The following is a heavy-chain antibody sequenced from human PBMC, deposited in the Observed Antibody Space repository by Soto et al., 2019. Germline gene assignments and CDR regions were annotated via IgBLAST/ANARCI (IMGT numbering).Heavy chain of an antibody. D-gene: IGHD5-18*01. CDR3: AQIYVDTALAT. CDR1: GFSLSNRGVG. J-gene: IGHJ4*02. Sequence: QITLKESGPTLVKPTQTLTLTCTFSGFSLSNRGVGVGWIRQPPGKALQWLALIKWDDNKHYSPSLKSRLTITKDTSKNQVVLTMTNIDPVDTATYYCAQIYVDTALATWGQGTLVTVSS. V-gene: IGHV2-5*02. CDR2: IKWDDNK.